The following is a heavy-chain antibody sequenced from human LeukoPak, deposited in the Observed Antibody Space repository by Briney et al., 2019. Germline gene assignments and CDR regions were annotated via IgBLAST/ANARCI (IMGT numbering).Heavy chain of an antibody. CDR3: AKDVFELYDIYDH. CDR1: GFTLSNYA. D-gene: IGHD3-9*01. CDR2: ISGNGGST. V-gene: IGHV3-23*01. J-gene: IGHJ4*02. Sequence: GGSLRLSCAASGFTLSNYARAWVRQAPGKGLGWVSAISGNGGSTFDADSVKGRFTISRDNSKNTLYLQMNSLRAEDTAIYYCAKDVFELYDIYDHWGQGTLVTVSS.